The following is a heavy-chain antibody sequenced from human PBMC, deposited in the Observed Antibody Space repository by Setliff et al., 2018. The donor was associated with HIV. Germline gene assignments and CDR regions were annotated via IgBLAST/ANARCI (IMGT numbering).Heavy chain of an antibody. CDR3: ARDRPPATVDMLGAFDR. J-gene: IGHJ3*02. CDR2: IDYTGTT. Sequence: PSETLSLTCTVSRGSISRYYWSWIRQPPGKGLEWIGYIDYTGTTKYNPSLKRRVTMEVDTPKNQLSLKLSSLTAADTAVYYCARDRPPATVDMLGAFDRWGKGTMVTVSS. CDR1: RGSISRYY. V-gene: IGHV4-59*01. D-gene: IGHD4-17*01.